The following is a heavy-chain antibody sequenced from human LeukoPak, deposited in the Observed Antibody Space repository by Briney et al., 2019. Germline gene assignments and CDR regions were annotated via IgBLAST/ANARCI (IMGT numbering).Heavy chain of an antibody. CDR2: ISYDGSNK. CDR3: AKVEQQLDYYYYGMDV. D-gene: IGHD6-13*01. CDR1: GFTFSSYG. Sequence: GGSLRLSCAASGFTFSSYGMHWVRQAPGKGLEWVAVISYDGSNKYHADSVKGRFTISRDNSKNTLYLQMNSLRAEDTAVYYCAKVEQQLDYYYYGMDVWGQGTTVTVSS. J-gene: IGHJ6*02. V-gene: IGHV3-30*18.